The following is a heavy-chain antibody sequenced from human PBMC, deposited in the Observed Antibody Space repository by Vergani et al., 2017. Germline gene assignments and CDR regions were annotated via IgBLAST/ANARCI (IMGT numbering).Heavy chain of an antibody. CDR2: IYYSGST. J-gene: IGHJ4*02. V-gene: IGHV4-39*02. D-gene: IGHD4-11*01. CDR3: ARDRRSNSEYDY. CDR1: GGSISSSSYY. Sequence: QLQLQESGPGLVKPSETLSLTCTVSGGSISSSSYYWGWIRQPPGKGLEWIGSIYYSGSTYYNPSLKSRVTISVDTSKNQFSLKLSSVTAADTAVYYCARDRRSNSEYDYWGQGTLVTVAS.